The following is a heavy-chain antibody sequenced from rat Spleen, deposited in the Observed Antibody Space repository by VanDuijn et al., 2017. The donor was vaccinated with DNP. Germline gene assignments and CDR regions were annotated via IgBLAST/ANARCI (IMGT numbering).Heavy chain of an antibody. CDR3: TRGGTYYFDY. CDR1: GFSFSDYD. J-gene: IGHJ2*01. V-gene: IGHV5-27*01. CDR2: MSPPTRSS. Sequence: EVQLVESGGGLVQPGRSLRLSCAASGFSFSDYDMAWVRQAPTKGLEWVACMSPPTRSSYYRDSVKGRFTVSRDDATSTLYLQMDSLRSEDTATYYCTRGGTYYFDYWGQGVMVTVSS.